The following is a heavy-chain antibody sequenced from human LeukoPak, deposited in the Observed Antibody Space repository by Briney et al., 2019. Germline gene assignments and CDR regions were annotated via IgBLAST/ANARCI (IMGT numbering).Heavy chain of an antibody. CDR1: GYTFTGYY. CDR2: INPNSGGT. J-gene: IGHJ4*02. Sequence: ASVNVSCKASGYTFTGYYMHWVRQAPGQGLEWMGWINPNSGGTDYAQKFQGRVTMTRDTSISTAYMELSRLRSDDTAVYYCARDGGAYCGGDCYFADDYWGQGNLVTVSS. V-gene: IGHV1-2*02. D-gene: IGHD2-21*02. CDR3: ARDGGAYCGGDCYFADDY.